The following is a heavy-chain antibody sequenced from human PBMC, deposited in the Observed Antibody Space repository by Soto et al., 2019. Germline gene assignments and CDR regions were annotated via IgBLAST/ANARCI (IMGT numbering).Heavy chain of an antibody. CDR3: ASPYGDYVLNYYYGMDV. CDR1: GGTFSSYA. J-gene: IGHJ6*02. Sequence: QVQLVQSGAEVKKPGSSVKVSCKASGGTFSSYAISWVRQAPGQGLEWMGGIIPIFGTANYAQKFQGRVTITADESTSTAYMELSSLRSEDTAVYYCASPYGDYVLNYYYGMDVWGQGTTVTVSS. D-gene: IGHD4-17*01. V-gene: IGHV1-69*12. CDR2: IIPIFGTA.